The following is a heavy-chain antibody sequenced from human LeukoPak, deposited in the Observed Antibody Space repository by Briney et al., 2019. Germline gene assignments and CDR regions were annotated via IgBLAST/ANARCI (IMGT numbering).Heavy chain of an antibody. D-gene: IGHD2-21*01. J-gene: IGHJ4*02. V-gene: IGHV3-23*01. CDR1: GFTFSTYD. Sequence: GGSLRLSCTASGFTFSTYDMSLVRQAPGKGLEWGSTVRVNGRSTFYADSVKGRFTISRDNSKNTLYLQMNSLRAEDTALYYCAKPGEASNYYFDYWGQGALVTVSS. CDR3: AKPGEASNYYFDY. CDR2: VRVNGRST.